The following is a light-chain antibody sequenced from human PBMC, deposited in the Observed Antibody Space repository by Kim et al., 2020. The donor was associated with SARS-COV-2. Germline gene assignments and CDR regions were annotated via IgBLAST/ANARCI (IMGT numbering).Light chain of an antibody. Sequence: EIVLTQSPGTLSLSPRERATLSCRASQNVVTNYLAWYQQRPGQAPRLLIYGASSRATDIPDRFTGSGSGTDFTLTISRLEPEDFAVYYCQQYSSSPGTFGQGTRLEIK. V-gene: IGKV3-20*01. CDR2: GAS. CDR1: QNVVTNY. J-gene: IGKJ5*01. CDR3: QQYSSSPGT.